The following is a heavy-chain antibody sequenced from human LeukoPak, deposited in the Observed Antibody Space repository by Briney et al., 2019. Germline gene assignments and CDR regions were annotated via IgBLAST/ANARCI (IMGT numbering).Heavy chain of an antibody. CDR3: ARETVHDSSGYRIDY. Sequence: SETLSLTCTVSGGSISSGGYYWSWIRQHPGKGLEWIGYIYYSGSTYYNPSLKSRVTISVDTSKNQFSLKLSSVTAADTAVYYCARETVHDSSGYRIDYWGQGTLVTVSS. D-gene: IGHD3-22*01. V-gene: IGHV4-31*03. J-gene: IGHJ4*02. CDR2: IYYSGST. CDR1: GGSISSGGYY.